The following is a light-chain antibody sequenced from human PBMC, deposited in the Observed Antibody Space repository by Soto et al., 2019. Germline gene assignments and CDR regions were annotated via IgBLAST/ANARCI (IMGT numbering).Light chain of an antibody. CDR1: QSVSSY. CDR3: QQRRNWPLT. V-gene: IGKV3-11*01. J-gene: IGKJ4*01. CDR2: DAS. Sequence: EIVLTQSPAPLSLSPGERATLSCRASQSVSSYLAWYQQNPGQAPRLLIYDASNRATGIPARFSGSGSGTDFTLTISSLEPEDFAVYYCQQRRNWPLTFGQGTKVDIK.